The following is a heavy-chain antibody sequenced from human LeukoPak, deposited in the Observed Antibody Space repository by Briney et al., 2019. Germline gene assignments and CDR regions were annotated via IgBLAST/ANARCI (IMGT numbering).Heavy chain of an antibody. J-gene: IGHJ4*02. V-gene: IGHV3-21*01. Sequence: KTGGSLRLSCAASGFTFSSYSMNWVRQAPGKGLEWVSSISSSSSYIYYADSVKGRFTISRDNAKNSLYLQMNSLRAEDTAVYYCARGGQLVRYFDYWGQGTLVTVSS. CDR2: ISSSSSYI. CDR1: GFTFSSYS. D-gene: IGHD6-13*01. CDR3: ARGGQLVRYFDY.